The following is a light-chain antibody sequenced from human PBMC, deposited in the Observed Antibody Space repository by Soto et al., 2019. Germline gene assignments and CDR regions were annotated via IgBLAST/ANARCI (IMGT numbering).Light chain of an antibody. J-gene: IGLJ1*01. CDR2: EVT. V-gene: IGLV2-8*01. Sequence: QSVLTQPPSASGSPGQSVTISCTGTSSDVGGYNFVSWYQQHPGKAPKLMIYEVTKRPSGVPDRFSASKSGNTASLTVSGLQAEDEAEYYCSSYGGSNNYVFGTGTKVTVL. CDR1: SSDVGGYNF. CDR3: SSYGGSNNYV.